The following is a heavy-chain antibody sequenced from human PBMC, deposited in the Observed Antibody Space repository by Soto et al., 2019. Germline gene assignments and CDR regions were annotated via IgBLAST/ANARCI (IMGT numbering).Heavy chain of an antibody. V-gene: IGHV1-3*01. Sequence: ASVKVSCKASGYTFTSYAMHWVRQAPGQRLEWMGWINAGNGNTKYSQKFQGRVTITRDTSASTAYMELSSLRSEDTAVYYCARDLLRGGGSYYYCYMDVWGKGTTVTVSS. CDR2: INAGNGNT. D-gene: IGHD1-26*01. J-gene: IGHJ6*03. CDR3: ARDLLRGGGSYYYCYMDV. CDR1: GYTFTSYA.